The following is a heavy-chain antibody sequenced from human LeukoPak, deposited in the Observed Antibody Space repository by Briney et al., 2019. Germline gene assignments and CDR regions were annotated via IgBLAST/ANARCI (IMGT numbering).Heavy chain of an antibody. D-gene: IGHD6-13*01. J-gene: IGHJ5*02. CDR2: MNQDGSQK. CDR3: ARNIAAAGTSFDP. Sequence: PGGSLRLSCVVSGFTFSSYWMTWVRQAPGKGLEWVAYMNQDGSQKYYVDSVKGRFTISRDNAKSSLYLQVSSLRAEDTAVYYCARNIAAAGTSFDPWGQGTLVTVAP. CDR1: GFTFSSYW. V-gene: IGHV3-7*01.